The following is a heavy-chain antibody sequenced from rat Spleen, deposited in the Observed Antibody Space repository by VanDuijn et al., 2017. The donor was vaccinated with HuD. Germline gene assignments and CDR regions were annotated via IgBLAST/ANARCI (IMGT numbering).Heavy chain of an antibody. CDR3: TSHGARVSRFAY. V-gene: IGHV5-27*01. J-gene: IGHJ3*01. Sequence: EVQLVESDGGLVQPGRSLKLSCAASGFTFSDYYMAWVRQAPTQSLEWVASVSPSGGSTYYRDSVKGRFTISRDNAKSTLYLQMDSLRSEDTATYYCTSHGARVSRFAYWGQGTLVTVSS. D-gene: IGHD1-4*01. CDR1: GFTFSDYY. CDR2: VSPSGGST.